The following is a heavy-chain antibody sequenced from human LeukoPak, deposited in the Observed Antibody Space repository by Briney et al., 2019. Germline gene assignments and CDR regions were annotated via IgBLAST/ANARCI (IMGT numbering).Heavy chain of an antibody. CDR2: ISYDGSNK. V-gene: IGHV3-30*18. CDR1: GFTFSSYG. J-gene: IGHJ4*02. CDR3: AKDQMATVYYFDY. D-gene: IGHD5-24*01. Sequence: GGSLRLSCAASGFTFSSYGMHWVRQAPGKGLEWVAVISYDGSNKYYADSVKGRFTISRDNSKNTLYLQMNSLRAEDTAVYYCAKDQMATVYYFDYWGQGTLVTVSS.